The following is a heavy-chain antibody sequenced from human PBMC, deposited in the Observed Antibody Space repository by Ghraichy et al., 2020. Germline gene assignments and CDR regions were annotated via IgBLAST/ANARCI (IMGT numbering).Heavy chain of an antibody. CDR3: ARHLATARQLDLVDVLDYFDY. CDR1: GGSISSSSYY. V-gene: IGHV4-39*01. J-gene: IGHJ4*02. CDR2: IYYSGST. D-gene: IGHD6-13*01. Sequence: SETLSLTCTVSGGSISSSSYYWGWIRQPPGKGLEWIGSIYYSGSTYYNPSLKSRVTISVDTSKNQLSLKLSSVTAADTAVYYCARHLATARQLDLVDVLDYFDYWGQGTLVTVSS.